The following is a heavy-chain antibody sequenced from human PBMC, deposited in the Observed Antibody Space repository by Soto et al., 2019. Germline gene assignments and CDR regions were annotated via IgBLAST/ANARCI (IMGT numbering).Heavy chain of an antibody. CDR3: ARRIAVAGTMGYYYYGMDV. V-gene: IGHV1-46*01. Sequence: QVQLVQSGAEVKKPGASVKVSCKASGYTFTSYYIHWVRQAPGQGLEWMGIINPSGGSTSYAQKFQGRVTMTRDTSTSTVYMELSSLRSEDTAVYYCARRIAVAGTMGYYYYGMDVWGQGTTVTVSS. CDR2: INPSGGST. CDR1: GYTFTSYY. D-gene: IGHD6-19*01. J-gene: IGHJ6*02.